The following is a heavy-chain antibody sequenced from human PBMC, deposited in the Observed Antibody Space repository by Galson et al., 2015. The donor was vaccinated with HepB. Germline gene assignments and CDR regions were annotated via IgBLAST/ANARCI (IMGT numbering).Heavy chain of an antibody. CDR2: IYPGDSDT. J-gene: IGHJ3*02. Sequence: QSGAEVKKPGESLKISCKGSGYSFTSYWIGWVRQMPGKGLEWMGIIYPGDSDTRYSPSFQGQVTISADKSISTAYLQWSSLKASDTAMYYCARRRALRYFDWLLTRPGDAFDIWGQGTMVTVSS. CDR1: GYSFTSYW. CDR3: ARRRALRYFDWLLTRPGDAFDI. V-gene: IGHV5-51*01. D-gene: IGHD3-9*01.